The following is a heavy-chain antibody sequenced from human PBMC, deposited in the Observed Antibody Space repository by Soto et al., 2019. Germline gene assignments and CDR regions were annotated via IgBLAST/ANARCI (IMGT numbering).Heavy chain of an antibody. D-gene: IGHD2-2*01. CDR3: ARRARPHVVVPAAMLVYFDY. J-gene: IGHJ4*02. V-gene: IGHV4-39*01. CDR2: IYYSGST. CDR1: GGSISSSSYY. Sequence: QLQLQESGPGLVKPSETLSLTCTVSGGSISSSSYYWGWIRQPPGKGLEWIGSIYYSGSTYYNPSLKGRVTISVDTSKNQFSLKLSSVTAADTAVYYCARRARPHVVVPAAMLVYFDYWGQGTLVTVSS.